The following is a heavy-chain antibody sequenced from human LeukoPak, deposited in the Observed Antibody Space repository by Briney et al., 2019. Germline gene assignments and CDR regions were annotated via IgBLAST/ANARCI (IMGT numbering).Heavy chain of an antibody. D-gene: IGHD1-1*01. V-gene: IGHV4-59*01. CDR3: AKWHERLLAFDS. Sequence: SETLSLTCTVSGDSITSYYWNWVRQSPEKGLEWIGYIHHTGKNYYNPSLKSRITMSVDTSKSQFFLKLSSVTAADTAVYYRAKWHERLLAFDSWGQGTLVTVSS. CDR2: IHHTGKN. CDR1: GDSITSYY. J-gene: IGHJ4*02.